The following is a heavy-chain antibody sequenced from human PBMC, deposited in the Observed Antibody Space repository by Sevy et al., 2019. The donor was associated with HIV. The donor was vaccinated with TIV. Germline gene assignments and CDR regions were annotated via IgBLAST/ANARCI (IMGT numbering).Heavy chain of an antibody. CDR2: ISSSSSTI. V-gene: IGHV3-48*01. D-gene: IGHD6-13*01. J-gene: IGHJ4*02. CDR1: GFTFSSYS. CDR3: ARLSGYSSSWSYFDY. Sequence: GSLRLSCAASGFTFSSYSMNWVHQAPGKGLEWVSYISSSSSTIYYADSVKGRFTISRDNAKNSLYLQMNSLRAEDTAVYYCARLSGYSSSWSYFDYWGQGTLVTVSS.